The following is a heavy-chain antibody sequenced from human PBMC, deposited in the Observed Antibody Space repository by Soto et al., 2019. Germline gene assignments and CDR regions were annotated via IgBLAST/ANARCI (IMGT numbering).Heavy chain of an antibody. Sequence: SETLSLTYAVYGGSFSGHYWSWIRQPPGKGLEWIGEINHSGSTNYNPSLKSRVTISVDTSKNQFSLKLSSVTAADTAVYYCARATVPDYWGQGTLVTVSS. CDR1: GGSFSGHY. V-gene: IGHV4-34*01. D-gene: IGHD4-4*01. CDR3: ARATVPDY. J-gene: IGHJ4*02. CDR2: INHSGST.